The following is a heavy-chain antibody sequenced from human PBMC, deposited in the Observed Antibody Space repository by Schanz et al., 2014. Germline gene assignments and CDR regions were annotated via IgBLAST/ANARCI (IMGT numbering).Heavy chain of an antibody. CDR2: IYSSGST. CDR3: SKAKSQVPLFDY. Sequence: DVQLVDSGGGLVQPGGSLRLSCAASGFTVSNSYIHWVRQAPGKGLEWVSTIYSSGSTYFADSVKGRFTISRDNSKNTLYLQMNSLRADDTAVYYCSKAKSQVPLFDYWGQGTLVAVSS. J-gene: IGHJ4*02. V-gene: IGHV3-53*01. CDR1: GFTVSNSY.